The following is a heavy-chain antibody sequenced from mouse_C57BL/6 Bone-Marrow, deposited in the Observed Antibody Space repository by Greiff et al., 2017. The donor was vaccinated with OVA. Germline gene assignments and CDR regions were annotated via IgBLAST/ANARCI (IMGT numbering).Heavy chain of an antibody. J-gene: IGHJ3*01. V-gene: IGHV5-17*01. Sequence: EVKLMESGGGLVKPGGSLKLSCAASGFTFSDYGMHCVRQAPEKGLEWVAYISSGSSTIYYADTVKGRFTISRDNAKNTLFLQMTSLRSEDTAMYYCARGGTVVAKGDYWGQGTLVTVSA. CDR2: ISSGSSTI. CDR3: ARGGTVVAKGDY. CDR1: GFTFSDYG. D-gene: IGHD1-1*01.